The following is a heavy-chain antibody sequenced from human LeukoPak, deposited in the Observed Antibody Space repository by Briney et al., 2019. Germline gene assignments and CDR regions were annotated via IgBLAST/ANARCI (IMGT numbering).Heavy chain of an antibody. V-gene: IGHV3-30*02. CDR3: ARVRSHWNVFDI. J-gene: IGHJ3*02. CDR2: IRYDGSNK. Sequence: PGGSLRLSCAASGFTFSSYGMHWVRQAPGKGLEWVAFIRYDGSNKYYADSVKGRFTISRDNSKNTLYLQMNSLRAEDTAVYYCARVRSHWNVFDIWGQGTMVTVSS. CDR1: GFTFSSYG. D-gene: IGHD1-1*01.